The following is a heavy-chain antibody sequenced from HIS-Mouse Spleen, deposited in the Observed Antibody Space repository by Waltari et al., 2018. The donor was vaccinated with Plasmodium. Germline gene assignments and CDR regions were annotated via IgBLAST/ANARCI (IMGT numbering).Heavy chain of an antibody. Sequence: EVQLVESGVGLVQPGGSLRLSCAAAVFPFSSYWMSWVGQTPGKGLEWVANIKQDGSEKYYVDSVKGRFTISRDNAKNSLYLQMNSLRAEDTAVYYCASSWYWYFDLWGRGTLVTVSS. CDR2: IKQDGSEK. CDR3: ASSWYWYFDL. D-gene: IGHD6-13*01. V-gene: IGHV3-7*01. J-gene: IGHJ2*01. CDR1: VFPFSSYW.